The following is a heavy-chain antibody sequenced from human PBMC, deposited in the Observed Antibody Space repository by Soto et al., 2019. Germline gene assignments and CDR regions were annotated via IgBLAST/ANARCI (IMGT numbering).Heavy chain of an antibody. V-gene: IGHV3-11*01. D-gene: IGHD4-17*01. CDR1: GFTFSDDY. J-gene: IGHJ6*03. Sequence: QVQLVASGGGLVKPGGSLRLSCAASGFTFSDDYMNWLRQAPGKVLEWVSYMSSSGNTIYYADSVKGRFTISRDNAKRSVYMQMNSLRAEDTAVYYCERVPDGAYSQSYMDVWGKGITVNVSS. CDR2: MSSSGNTI. CDR3: ERVPDGAYSQSYMDV.